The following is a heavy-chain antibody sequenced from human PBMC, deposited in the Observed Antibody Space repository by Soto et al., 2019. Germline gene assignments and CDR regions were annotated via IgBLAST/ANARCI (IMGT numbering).Heavy chain of an antibody. CDR1: GYTFTSYA. CDR3: ARHDCISTSCYYYYYYSMDV. V-gene: IGHV1-3*01. J-gene: IGHJ6*02. D-gene: IGHD2-2*01. CDR2: INAGNGNT. Sequence: ASVKVSCKASGYTFTSYAMHWVRQAPGQRLEWMGWINAGNGNTKYSQKFQGRVTITRDTSASTAYMELSSLRSEDTAVYYCARHDCISTSCYYYYYYSMDVWGQGTTVTVSS.